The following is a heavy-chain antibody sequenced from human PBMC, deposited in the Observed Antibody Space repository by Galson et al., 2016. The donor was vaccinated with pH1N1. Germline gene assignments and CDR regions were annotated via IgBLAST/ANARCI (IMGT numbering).Heavy chain of an antibody. CDR1: GFSLSTSGMS. CDR2: IDWDDDK. V-gene: IGHV2-70*11. Sequence: PALVKPTQTLTLTCTFSGFSLSTSGMSVSWIRQPPGKALEWLARIDWDDDKYYRTSLKTRLTISKDTSKNQVVLTMTNMDPVDTASYYGARGPGAVPGTKKENDRDAWGKGTRVTVSS. CDR3: ARGPGAVPGTKKENDRDA. D-gene: IGHD6-19*01. J-gene: IGHJ6*03.